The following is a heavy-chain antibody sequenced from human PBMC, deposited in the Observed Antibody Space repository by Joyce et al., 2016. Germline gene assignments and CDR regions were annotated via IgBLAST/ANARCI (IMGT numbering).Heavy chain of an antibody. CDR2: IIPIVGVA. CDR1: GGNFYDYT. V-gene: IGHV1-69*04. Sequence: VQLVQSGAEVKKPGSSVQVSCKVSGGNFYDYTITWVRQAPGQGLEWMGRIIPIVGVANYARKFRGRVALTADKSTATAYLELNSLRLDDTAMFFCTRGRIEYSKTFNAYDIWGQGTMVTVSS. D-gene: IGHD2/OR15-2a*01. CDR3: TRGRIEYSKTFNAYDI. J-gene: IGHJ3*02.